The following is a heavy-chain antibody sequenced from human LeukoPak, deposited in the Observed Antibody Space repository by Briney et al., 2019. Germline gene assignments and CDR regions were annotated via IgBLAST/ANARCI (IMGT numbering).Heavy chain of an antibody. CDR1: GFTFSSYA. V-gene: IGHV3-23*01. Sequence: GGSLRLSCAASGFTFSSYAMSWVRQAPGKGLERVSAIRGSGGSTYYADSVKGRFTISRDNSKNALYLQMNSLRAEDTAVYYCAKDSVITMIVVVITDLDYWGQGTLVTVSS. D-gene: IGHD3-22*01. J-gene: IGHJ4*02. CDR2: IRGSGGST. CDR3: AKDSVITMIVVVITDLDY.